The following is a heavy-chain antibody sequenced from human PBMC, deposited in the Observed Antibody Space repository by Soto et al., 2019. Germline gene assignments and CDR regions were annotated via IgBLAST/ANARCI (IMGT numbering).Heavy chain of an antibody. V-gene: IGHV1-2*04. J-gene: IGHJ5*01. D-gene: IGHD6-13*01. Sequence: ASVKVSCKASGYTFTGYYMHWVRQAPGQGLEWMGWINPNSGGTNYAQKFQGWVTMTRDTSISTAYMELSRLRSDDTAVYYCARAYSSRWHGWFASWGQGTLVTVSS. CDR2: INPNSGGT. CDR1: GYTFTGYY. CDR3: ARAYSSRWHGWFAS.